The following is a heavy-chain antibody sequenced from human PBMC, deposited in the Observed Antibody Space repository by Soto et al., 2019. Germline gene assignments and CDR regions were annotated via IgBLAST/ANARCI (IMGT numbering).Heavy chain of an antibody. CDR1: GFTFSSYS. CDR2: ISSSSSTI. V-gene: IGHV3-48*01. CDR3: ASVGYCSGGSCPINPPLLGYYYYMDV. D-gene: IGHD2-15*01. J-gene: IGHJ6*03. Sequence: GGSLRLSCAASGFTFSSYSMNWVRQAPGKGLEWVSYISSSSSTIYYADSVKGRFTISRDNAKNSLYLQMNSLRAEDTAVYYCASVGYCSGGSCPINPPLLGYYYYMDVWGKGTTVTVSS.